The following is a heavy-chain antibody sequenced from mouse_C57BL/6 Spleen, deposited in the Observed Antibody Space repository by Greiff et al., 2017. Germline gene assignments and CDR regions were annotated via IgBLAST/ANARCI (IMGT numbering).Heavy chain of an antibody. Sequence: EVQLQQSGAELVKPGASVKLSCTASGFNIKDYYMHWVKQRPEQGLEWIGRIDPEDGETKYAPKFQGKATITADTSSNTAYLQLSSLTSEDTAVXYCARDYGSSPSYWYFDVWGTGTTVTVSS. CDR2: IDPEDGET. CDR1: GFNIKDYY. V-gene: IGHV14-2*01. D-gene: IGHD1-1*01. J-gene: IGHJ1*03. CDR3: ARDYGSSPSYWYFDV.